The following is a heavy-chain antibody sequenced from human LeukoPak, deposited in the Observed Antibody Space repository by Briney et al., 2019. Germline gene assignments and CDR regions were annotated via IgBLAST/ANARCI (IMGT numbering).Heavy chain of an antibody. CDR1: GYTLAELS. Sequence: VASVKVSCKVSGYTLAELSMHWVRQAPGKGLEWMGGFDPEDGETIYAQKFQGRVTMTEDTSTDTAYMELSSLRSEDTAVYYCATGLRAPEEKLRYFDWSRDWGQGTLVTVSS. CDR2: FDPEDGET. CDR3: ATGLRAPEEKLRYFDWSRD. J-gene: IGHJ4*02. V-gene: IGHV1-24*01. D-gene: IGHD3-9*01.